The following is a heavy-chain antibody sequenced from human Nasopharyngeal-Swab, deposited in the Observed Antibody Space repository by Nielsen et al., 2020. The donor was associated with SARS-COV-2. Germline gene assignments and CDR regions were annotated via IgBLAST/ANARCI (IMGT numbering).Heavy chain of an antibody. J-gene: IGHJ4*02. CDR1: GFTFDDYA. Sequence: SLRLSCAASGFTFDDYAMHWVRHAPGKGLEWVSGISWNSGSIGYADSVKGRFTISRDNAKNSLYLQMNSLRAEDTAVYYCARGANSGWYRSFDYWGQGTLVTVSS. CDR2: ISWNSGSI. D-gene: IGHD6-19*01. CDR3: ARGANSGWYRSFDY. V-gene: IGHV3-9*01.